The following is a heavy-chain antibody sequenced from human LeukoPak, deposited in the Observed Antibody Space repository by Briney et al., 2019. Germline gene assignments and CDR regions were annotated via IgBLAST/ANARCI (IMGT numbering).Heavy chain of an antibody. J-gene: IGHJ3*02. Sequence: SETLSLTCTVSGGSISSGDYYWSWIRQPPGKGLEWIGYIYYSGSTYYNPSLKSRVTISVDTSKNQFSLKLSSVTAADTAVYYCARAHDSSAFDIWGQGTMVTVSS. D-gene: IGHD6-6*01. CDR2: IYYSGST. CDR1: GGSISSGDYY. V-gene: IGHV4-30-4*01. CDR3: ARAHDSSAFDI.